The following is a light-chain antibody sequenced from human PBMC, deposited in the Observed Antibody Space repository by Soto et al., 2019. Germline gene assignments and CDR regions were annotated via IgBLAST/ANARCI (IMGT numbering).Light chain of an antibody. CDR1: QTISSW. J-gene: IGKJ1*01. V-gene: IGKV1-5*03. CDR2: KAS. Sequence: DTQMTQSPSTLSASVGHRVTISCRASQTISSWLAWYQQKPGKAPKLLIYKASTLKSGVPSRFSGSGSGTEFTLTISSLQPDDFATYYCQQYNSYAWTFGQGTKVDI. CDR3: QQYNSYAWT.